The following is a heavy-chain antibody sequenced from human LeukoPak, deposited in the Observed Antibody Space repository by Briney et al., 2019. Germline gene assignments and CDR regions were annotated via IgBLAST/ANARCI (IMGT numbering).Heavy chain of an antibody. CDR2: INHSGST. V-gene: IGHV4-34*01. J-gene: IGHJ4*02. CDR3: AESGFGIALYY. D-gene: IGHD3-16*01. Sequence: SETLSLTCAVYGGSFSGYYWSWIRQPPGKRLEWIGEINHSGSTNYNPSLKSRVTISVDTSKNQFSLKLSSVTAADTAVYYCAESGFGIALYYWGQGTLVTVSS. CDR1: GGSFSGYY.